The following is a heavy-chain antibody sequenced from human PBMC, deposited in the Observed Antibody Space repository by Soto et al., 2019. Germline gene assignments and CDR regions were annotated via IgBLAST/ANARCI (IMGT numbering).Heavy chain of an antibody. V-gene: IGHV3-73*02. CDR3: TPDKWELNAFDI. D-gene: IGHD1-26*01. J-gene: IGHJ3*02. CDR2: IRSKANSYAT. Sequence: EVPLVESGGGLVQPGGSLKLSCAASGFTFSDSAIHWVRQASGKGLEWVGRIRSKANSYATAYAVSVKGRFSISRDNLKNTAYLQMNSLKIDDTAVYYCTPDKWELNAFDIWGQGTMVTVSS. CDR1: GFTFSDSA.